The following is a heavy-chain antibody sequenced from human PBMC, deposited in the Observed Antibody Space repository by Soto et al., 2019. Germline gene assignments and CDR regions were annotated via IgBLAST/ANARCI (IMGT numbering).Heavy chain of an antibody. CDR2: IKQDASEN. J-gene: IGHJ3*02. D-gene: IGHD2-8*02. CDR3: ARDSGPRVCDAFDI. V-gene: IGHV3-7*04. Sequence: EVQVVESGGGLVQPGGSLRLSCAASGFTFSNYGMTWVRQAPGKGLEWVANIKQDASENFYGDSVKGQFTISRDNAKNSLYLQMNRLRVEDTAGYYCARDSGPRVCDAFDIWGQGTMVTVSS. CDR1: GFTFSNYG.